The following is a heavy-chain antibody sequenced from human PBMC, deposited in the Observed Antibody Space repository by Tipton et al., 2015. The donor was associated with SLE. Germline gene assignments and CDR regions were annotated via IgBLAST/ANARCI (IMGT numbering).Heavy chain of an antibody. Sequence: GSLRLSCAASGFTFRSSAMSWSRQAPGTGLEWASAIIGSGGSTYYADSVKGRFTISRDNSKNTLYLQMNSLRAEDTAVYYCARLHYDFWSGAPGYFDYWGQGTLVTVSS. D-gene: IGHD3-3*01. CDR1: GFTFRSSA. CDR3: ARLHYDFWSGAPGYFDY. CDR2: IIGSGGST. J-gene: IGHJ4*02. V-gene: IGHV3-23*01.